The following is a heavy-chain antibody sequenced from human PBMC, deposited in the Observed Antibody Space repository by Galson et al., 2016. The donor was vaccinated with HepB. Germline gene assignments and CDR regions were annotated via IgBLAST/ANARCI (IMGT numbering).Heavy chain of an antibody. V-gene: IGHV3-13*01. Sequence: SLRLSCAASGFTFSSHDMHWVRQVTGEGLEWVSAISTTGDTAYSDSVKGRFTISREDAENSVHLQMSYLTVGDTAVYYCVRDYRGVAGHSNSGMDLWGQGTTVTVSS. J-gene: IGHJ6*02. CDR2: ISTTGDT. CDR3: VRDYRGVAGHSNSGMDL. D-gene: IGHD6-19*01. CDR1: GFTFSSHD.